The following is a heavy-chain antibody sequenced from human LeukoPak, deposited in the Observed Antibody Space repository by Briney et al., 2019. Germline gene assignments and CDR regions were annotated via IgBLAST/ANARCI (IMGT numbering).Heavy chain of an antibody. J-gene: IGHJ4*02. Sequence: SVKVSCKASGGTFSSYAISWVRQAPGQGLEWMGGIIPIFGTANYAQKFQGRVTITADESTSTAYMELSSLRPEDTAVYYCARAKQQPSLFDYWGQGTLVTVSS. V-gene: IGHV1-69*01. CDR1: GGTFSSYA. D-gene: IGHD6-13*01. CDR2: IIPIFGTA. CDR3: ARAKQQPSLFDY.